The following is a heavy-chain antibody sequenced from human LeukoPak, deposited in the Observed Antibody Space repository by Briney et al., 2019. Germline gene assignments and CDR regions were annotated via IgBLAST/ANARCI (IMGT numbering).Heavy chain of an antibody. V-gene: IGHV3-30*03. CDR3: ARIAVAGTSDNSFDY. CDR1: GFTFSSYG. Sequence: SLRLSCAASGFTFSSYGMHWVRQAPGKGLEWVAVIPYDGSNKYYADSVKGRFTISRDNSKNTLYLQMNSLRAEDTAVYYCARIAVAGTSDNSFDYWGQGTLVTVSS. CDR2: IPYDGSNK. D-gene: IGHD6-19*01. J-gene: IGHJ4*02.